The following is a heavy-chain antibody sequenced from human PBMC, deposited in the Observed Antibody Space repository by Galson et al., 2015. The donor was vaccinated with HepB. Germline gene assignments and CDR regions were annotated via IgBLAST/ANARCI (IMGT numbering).Heavy chain of an antibody. CDR1: GFNVSAYW. D-gene: IGHD1-26*01. CDR3: VRDWEGSACPCMGV. CDR2: IKRDGSTT. J-gene: IGHJ6*02. V-gene: IGHV3-74*01. Sequence: SLRLSCAASGFNVSAYWMHWVRQVPGGGLVWVSRIKRDGSTTPYADSVQGRFPLSRHKATNTLYLQMNSLRPEDTAVYYCVRDWEGSACPCMGVWGQGTTVSVSS.